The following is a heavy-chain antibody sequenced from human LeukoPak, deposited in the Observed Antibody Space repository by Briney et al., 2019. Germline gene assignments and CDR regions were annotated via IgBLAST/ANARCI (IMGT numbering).Heavy chain of an antibody. CDR1: GGSISSYY. V-gene: IGHV4-59*01. Sequence: SETLSLTCTVSGGSISSYYWSWIRQPPGKGLEWIGYTYYSGSTNYNPSLKSRVTISVDTSKNQFSLKLSSVTAADTAVYYCARGGGYCSGGSCHIDYWGQGTLVTVSS. D-gene: IGHD2-15*01. CDR3: ARGGGYCSGGSCHIDY. CDR2: TYYSGST. J-gene: IGHJ4*02.